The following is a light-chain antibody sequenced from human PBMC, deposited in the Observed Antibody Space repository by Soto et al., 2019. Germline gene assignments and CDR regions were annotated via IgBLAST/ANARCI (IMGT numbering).Light chain of an antibody. V-gene: IGKV3-20*01. Sequence: EILLTQSPVTLSLSPGERATLSCRASQSVTNNQLAWFRQKPGQAPRLLIWGVSNRATGIPDRFSGGGYGTDFNLTISRLEPEDFAVYYCQQFSSYPLTFGGGTKVDIK. CDR1: QSVTNNQ. CDR3: QQFSSYPLT. CDR2: GVS. J-gene: IGKJ4*01.